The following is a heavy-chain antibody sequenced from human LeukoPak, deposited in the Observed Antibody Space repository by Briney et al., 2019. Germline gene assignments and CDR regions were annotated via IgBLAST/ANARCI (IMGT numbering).Heavy chain of an antibody. Sequence: SETLSLTCTVSGGSISSSSYYWGWIRQPPGKGLEWIGSIYYSGTTYYNPSLNSRVTRSVDTSKNQFSPKLSSVTAADTAVSYCARLSRRWDLLTFFDYWGQGTLVTVSS. J-gene: IGHJ4*02. CDR1: GGSISSSSYY. CDR3: ARLSRRWDLLTFFDY. V-gene: IGHV4-39*01. D-gene: IGHD1-26*01. CDR2: IYYSGTT.